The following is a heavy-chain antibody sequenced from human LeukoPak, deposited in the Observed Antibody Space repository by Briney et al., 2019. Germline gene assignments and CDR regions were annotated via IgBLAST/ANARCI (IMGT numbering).Heavy chain of an antibody. CDR3: ARGGWELLNNWFDP. V-gene: IGHV1-69*13. Sequence: ASVKVSCKASGGTFSSYAISWVRQAPGQGLEWMGGIIPIFGTANYAQKFQGRVTITADESTSTAYMELSSLRSEDTAVYYCARGGWELLNNWFDPWGQGTLVTVSS. CDR1: GGTFSSYA. J-gene: IGHJ5*02. CDR2: IIPIFGTA. D-gene: IGHD1-26*01.